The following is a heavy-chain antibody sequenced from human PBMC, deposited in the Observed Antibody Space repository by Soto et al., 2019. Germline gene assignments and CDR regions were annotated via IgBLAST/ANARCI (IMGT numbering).Heavy chain of an antibody. CDR3: AREYAFLEWLLKENYYYYGMDV. Sequence: HPGGSLRLSCAASGFTFGSYWMSWVRQAPGKGLEWLATIKWDASEKKYVDSVKGRFTMSRDNAKNSLYLQMDSLRAEDTAVYYCAREYAFLEWLLKENYYYYGMDVWGQGTAVTVSS. D-gene: IGHD3-3*02. CDR2: IKWDASEK. CDR1: GFTFGSYW. J-gene: IGHJ6*02. V-gene: IGHV3-7*01.